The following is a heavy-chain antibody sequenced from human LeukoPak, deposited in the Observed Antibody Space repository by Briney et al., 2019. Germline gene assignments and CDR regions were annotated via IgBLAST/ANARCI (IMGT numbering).Heavy chain of an antibody. CDR3: ARDRGITXGIS. CDR2: ISWNSGSI. V-gene: IGHV3-9*01. Sequence: GRSLRLSCAASGFTFDDYAMHWVRHAPGKGLEWVSGISWNSGSIGYADSVKGRFTIPRDNAKNSLYLQMNSLRAEDTAVYYCARDRGITXGISWGQGTLVTVS. D-gene: IGHD3-16*01. CDR1: GFTFDDYA. J-gene: IGHJ4*02.